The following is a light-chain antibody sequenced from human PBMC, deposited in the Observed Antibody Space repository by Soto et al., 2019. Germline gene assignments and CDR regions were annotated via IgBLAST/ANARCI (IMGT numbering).Light chain of an antibody. J-gene: IGKJ1*01. CDR1: QSVTSSS. CDR3: HQYSSSPWT. V-gene: IGKV3-20*01. Sequence: EIVLTQSPGTLSLSPGERATLSCRASQSVTSSSLAWYQQKPGQAPRLLIYGASGRATGIPDRFSGSGSGTDFPLTISRLEPEDFAVYFCHQYSSSPWTFGQGTKVEVK. CDR2: GAS.